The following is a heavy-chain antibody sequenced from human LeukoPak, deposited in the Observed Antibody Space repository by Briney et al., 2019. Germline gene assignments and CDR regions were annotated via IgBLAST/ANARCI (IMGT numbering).Heavy chain of an antibody. D-gene: IGHD3-3*01. J-gene: IGHJ6*03. CDR1: GGSISSSSYY. V-gene: IGHV4-39*01. CDR2: IHYSGST. Sequence: KPSETLSLTCTVSGGSISSSSYYWDWIRQPPGKGLEWIGSIHYSGSTYYNPSLKSRVTISVDTSKNQFSLKLSSVTAADTAVYYCARLFSPEGYYYYYMDVWGEGTTVTVSS. CDR3: ARLFSPEGYYYYYMDV.